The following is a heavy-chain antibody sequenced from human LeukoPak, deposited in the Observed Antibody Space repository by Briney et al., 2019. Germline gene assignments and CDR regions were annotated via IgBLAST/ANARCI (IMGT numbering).Heavy chain of an antibody. D-gene: IGHD6-13*01. CDR2: ISSSGSTI. Sequence: GGSLRLSCAASGFTFSSYEMNWVRQAPGKGLEWVSYISSSGSTIYYADSVKGRFTISRDNAKNSLYLQMNSLRAEDTAVYYCAKTIASSSSTNYFDYWGQGTLVTVSS. V-gene: IGHV3-48*03. CDR3: AKTIASSSSTNYFDY. J-gene: IGHJ4*02. CDR1: GFTFSSYE.